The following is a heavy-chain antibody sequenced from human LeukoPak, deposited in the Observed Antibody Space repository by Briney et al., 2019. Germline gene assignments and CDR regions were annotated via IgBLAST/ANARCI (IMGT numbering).Heavy chain of an antibody. V-gene: IGHV1-2*02. CDR2: INPNSGGT. J-gene: IGHJ4*02. D-gene: IGHD3-3*01. Sequence: GASVTVSFKSSVYTFTYYYMHWVRQAPGQGLEWMGWINPNSGGTNYAQKFQGRVTMTRDTSISTAYMELSRLRSDDTAVYYCARDKGVWSGYFDYWGQGTLVTVSS. CDR3: ARDKGVWSGYFDY. CDR1: VYTFTYYY.